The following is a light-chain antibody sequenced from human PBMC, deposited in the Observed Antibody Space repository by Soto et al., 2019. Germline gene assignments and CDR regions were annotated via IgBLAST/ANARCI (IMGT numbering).Light chain of an antibody. J-gene: IGKJ2*01. CDR3: QQYGSSPMYT. CDR2: GAS. V-gene: IGKV3-20*01. Sequence: EIVLTQSPGTLSLSPGERATLSCRASQSVSSSYVAWYQQQPGQAPRLLIYGASSRATGIPDRFSGSGSGTDFTLTISRLEPEDFAVYYCQQYGSSPMYTFGQGTKLEIK. CDR1: QSVSSSY.